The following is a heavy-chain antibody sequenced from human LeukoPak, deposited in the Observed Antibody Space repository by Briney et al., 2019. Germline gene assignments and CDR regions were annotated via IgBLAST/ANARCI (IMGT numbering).Heavy chain of an antibody. D-gene: IGHD6-19*01. CDR2: IYSSGST. V-gene: IGHV4-61*02. CDR1: GGSISSSNYF. Sequence: SQTLSLTCTVSGGSISSSNYFWSWIRPPAGKGLEWIGRIYSSGSTNYDPSLKSRVTISVYTSKNQFSLKLNSVTAADTAVYYCAREFSSGWIFYFDHWGQGALVTVSS. CDR3: AREFSSGWIFYFDH. J-gene: IGHJ4*02.